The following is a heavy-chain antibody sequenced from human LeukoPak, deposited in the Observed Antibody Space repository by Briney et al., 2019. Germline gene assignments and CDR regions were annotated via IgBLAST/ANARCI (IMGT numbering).Heavy chain of an antibody. V-gene: IGHV4-4*07. D-gene: IGHD6-13*01. J-gene: IGHJ4*02. CDR2: IYTSGST. Sequence: SETLSLICTVSGGSISSYCWSWIRQPAGKGLEWIGRIYTSGSTNYNPSLKSRVTMSVDTSKNQFSLKLSSVTAADTAVYYCARDGGGSSWSYYFDYWGQGTLVTVSS. CDR3: ARDGGGSSWSYYFDY. CDR1: GGSISSYC.